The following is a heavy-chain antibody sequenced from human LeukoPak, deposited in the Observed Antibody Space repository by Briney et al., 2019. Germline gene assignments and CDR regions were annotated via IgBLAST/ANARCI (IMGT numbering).Heavy chain of an antibody. CDR1: GGSISSYY. D-gene: IGHD1-26*01. CDR2: IYYSGST. Sequence: PSETLSLTCTVSGGSISSYYWSWIRQPPGKGLEWIGYIYYSGSTNYNPSLKSRVTISVDTSKNQFSLKLSSVTAADTAVYYCARSVGATTFDYWGQGTLVTVSS. V-gene: IGHV4-59*01. J-gene: IGHJ4*02. CDR3: ARSVGATTFDY.